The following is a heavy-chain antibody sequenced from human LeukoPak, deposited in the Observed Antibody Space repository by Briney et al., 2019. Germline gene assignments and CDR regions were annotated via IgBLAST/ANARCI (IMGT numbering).Heavy chain of an antibody. V-gene: IGHV3-74*01. CDR1: GFTFSSYW. CDR3: VRGNDYGGPHY. CDR2: IDRDGSRI. J-gene: IGHJ4*02. D-gene: IGHD4-23*01. Sequence: GGSLRLSCADSGFTFSSYWMHWVRQAPGKGLVWVSRIDRDGSRINYADSVKGRFTISRDNGKNTLFLQMNSLRAEDAAVYYCVRGNDYGGPHYWGQGTLVTVSS.